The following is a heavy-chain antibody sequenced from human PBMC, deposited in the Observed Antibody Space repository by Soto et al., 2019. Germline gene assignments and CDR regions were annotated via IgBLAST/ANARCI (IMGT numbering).Heavy chain of an antibody. J-gene: IGHJ5*02. Sequence: SETLSLTCAVCGGSFSGYYWSWIRQPPGKGLEWIGEINHSGSTNYNPSLKSRVTISVDTSKNQFSLKLSSVTAADTAVYYCARERYCSSTSCYRVATINGRDNWFDPWGQGTLVTVSS. CDR3: ARERYCSSTSCYRVATINGRDNWFDP. V-gene: IGHV4-34*01. CDR2: INHSGST. CDR1: GGSFSGYY. D-gene: IGHD2-2*01.